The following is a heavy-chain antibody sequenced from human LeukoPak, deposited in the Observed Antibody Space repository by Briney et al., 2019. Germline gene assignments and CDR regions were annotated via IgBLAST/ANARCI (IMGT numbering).Heavy chain of an antibody. CDR3: ATDLTPLRYSSGWYGAFDI. J-gene: IGHJ3*02. CDR2: SKRKTDAGTA. Sequence: NPGGSLRLSCAASGFTFNNAWMSWVRQVPGKGLEWVGHSKRKTDAGTADYAAPVKGRFTISRDDSKNTLYLQMNSLKTEDTAVYYCATDLTPLRYSSGWYGAFDIWGQGTMVTVSS. D-gene: IGHD6-19*01. V-gene: IGHV3-15*01. CDR1: GFTFNNAW.